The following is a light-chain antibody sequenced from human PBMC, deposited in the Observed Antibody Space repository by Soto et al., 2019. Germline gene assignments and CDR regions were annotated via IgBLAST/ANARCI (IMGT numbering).Light chain of an antibody. CDR2: SNS. CDR3: AAWDDSLSGVV. CDR1: SSNIGSNY. V-gene: IGLV1-47*02. J-gene: IGLJ2*01. Sequence: QSFLTQPPSASGAPGQRVTISCSGSSSNIGSNYVYWYQQFPGTAPKRLIYSNSQRPSGVPDRFSGSKSGTSASLAISGLRSEDEADYYCAAWDDSLSGVVFGGGTQLTVL.